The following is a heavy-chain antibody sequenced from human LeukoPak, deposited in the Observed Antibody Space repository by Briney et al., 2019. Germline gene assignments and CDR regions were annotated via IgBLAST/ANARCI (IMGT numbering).Heavy chain of an antibody. D-gene: IGHD3-22*01. Sequence: SETLSLTCTVSGGSISSSSYYWGWIRQPPGKGLEWIGSIYYSGSTYYNPSLKSRVTISVDTSKNQFSLQLNSVTPEDTAVYYCARWYQRWYYDSSGYYGFDYWGQGTLVTVSS. J-gene: IGHJ4*02. CDR3: ARWYQRWYYDSSGYYGFDY. CDR1: GGSISSSSYY. CDR2: IYYSGST. V-gene: IGHV4-39*01.